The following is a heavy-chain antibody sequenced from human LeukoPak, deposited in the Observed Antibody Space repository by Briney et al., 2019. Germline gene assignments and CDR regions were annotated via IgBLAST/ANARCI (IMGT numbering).Heavy chain of an antibody. D-gene: IGHD1-20*01. CDR2: INPSGGST. CDR3: ARADHNWNDAFDI. CDR1: GYTFTSYY. V-gene: IGHV1-46*01. J-gene: IGHJ3*02. Sequence: ASVKVSCKASGYTFTSYYIHLVRLAPGQGLEWMGIINPSGGSTSYAQKFQGRVTMTRDTSTSTVYMELSSLRSEDTAVYYCARADHNWNDAFDIWGQGTMVTVSS.